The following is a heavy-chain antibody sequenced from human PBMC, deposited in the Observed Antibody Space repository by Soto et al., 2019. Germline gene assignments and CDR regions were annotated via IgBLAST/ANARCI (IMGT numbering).Heavy chain of an antibody. V-gene: IGHV4-34*01. D-gene: IGHD1-26*01. Sequence: SETLSLTCAVYGGSFSGYYWSWIRQPPGKGLEWIGEINHSGSTNYNPSLKSRVTISVETSKNQFSLKLSSVTAADTAVYYCAMFRGGGSPGNYCSGMDVWGQGTMVTVCS. J-gene: IGHJ6*01. CDR1: GGSFSGYY. CDR2: INHSGST. CDR3: AMFRGGGSPGNYCSGMDV.